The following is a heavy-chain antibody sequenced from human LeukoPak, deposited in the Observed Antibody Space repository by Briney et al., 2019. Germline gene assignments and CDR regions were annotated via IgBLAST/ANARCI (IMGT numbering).Heavy chain of an antibody. CDR1: GGPINGYY. V-gene: IGHV4-59*01. CDR3: ASSAYYKYYFDS. D-gene: IGHD3-3*01. CDR2: IYCTGST. Sequence: SETLSLTCTVSGGPINGYYWSWIRQPPGKGLEWIGYIYCTGSTNYNPSLKSRVTISVDTSKKHVSLKLTSVTAADTAVYHCASSAYYKYYFDSWGQGTLVTVSS. J-gene: IGHJ4*02.